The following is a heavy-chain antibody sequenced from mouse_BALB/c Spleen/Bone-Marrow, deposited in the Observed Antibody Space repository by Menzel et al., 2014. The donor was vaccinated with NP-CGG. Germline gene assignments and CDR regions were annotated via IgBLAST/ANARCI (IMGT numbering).Heavy chain of an antibody. J-gene: IGHJ2*01. V-gene: IGHV5-9-3*01. Sequence: DVHLVESGGGLVKPGGSLKLSCAASGFTFSSCAMSWVRQTPEKRLEWVATIGSGDSSTYYPDSVKGRFTISRDYAKNTLYLQMSSLRSEDTAMYYCARSGSSYYYWGQGTTLTVSS. CDR2: IGSGDSST. CDR1: GFTFSSCA. CDR3: ARSGSSYYY. D-gene: IGHD1-1*01.